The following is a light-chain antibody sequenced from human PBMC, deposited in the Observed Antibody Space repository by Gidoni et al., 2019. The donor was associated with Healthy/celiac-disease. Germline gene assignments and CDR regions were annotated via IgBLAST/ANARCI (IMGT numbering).Light chain of an antibody. CDR1: QSISSW. CDR3: QQYNSYRT. J-gene: IGKJ1*01. CDR2: KAS. Sequence: DIQMTPSPSTLSASVGDRVTITCRASQSISSWLAWYQQKPGKAPKLLSYKASSLESGVPSRFSGSGSGTEFTLTISSLQPDDFATYYCQQYNSYRTFGQGTKVEIK. V-gene: IGKV1-5*03.